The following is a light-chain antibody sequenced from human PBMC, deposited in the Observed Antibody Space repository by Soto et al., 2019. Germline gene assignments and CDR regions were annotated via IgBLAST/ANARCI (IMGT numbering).Light chain of an antibody. V-gene: IGKV1-5*01. J-gene: IGKJ4*01. CDR1: QSFSTW. CDR2: DTS. Sequence: DIQLTQSPSTLSASVGDRVTITCRASQSFSTWLGLYQQKPGKPPKVLILDTSPLESGAPPRFSGSGSGTEFTLTISSLQPDDFATYYCQQYNTFLGLTFGGGTKVEIK. CDR3: QQYNTFLGLT.